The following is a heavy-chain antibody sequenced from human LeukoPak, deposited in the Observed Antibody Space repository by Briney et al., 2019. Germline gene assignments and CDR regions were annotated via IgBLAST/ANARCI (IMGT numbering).Heavy chain of an antibody. CDR3: ARDSMELLYFDY. D-gene: IGHD3-10*01. Sequence: SETLSLTCAVYGGSFSGYYWSWIRQPPGKGLEWIGEINHSGSTNYNPSLKSRVTISVDTSKNQSSLKLSPVTAADTAVYYCARDSMELLYFDYWGQGTLVTVSS. CDR1: GGSFSGYY. J-gene: IGHJ4*02. V-gene: IGHV4-34*01. CDR2: INHSGST.